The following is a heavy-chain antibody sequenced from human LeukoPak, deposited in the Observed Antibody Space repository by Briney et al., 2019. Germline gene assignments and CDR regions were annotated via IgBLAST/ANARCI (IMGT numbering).Heavy chain of an antibody. Sequence: PSETLSLTCTVSGGSISSSSYYWGWIRQPPGKGLEWIGSIYYSGSTYNNPSLQSRVTISVDTSKNQFSLKLSSVTAADTAVYYCARAFYSNYGGYYFDYWGQGTLVTVSS. J-gene: IGHJ4*02. V-gene: IGHV4-39*07. CDR3: ARAFYSNYGGYYFDY. CDR1: GGSISSSSYY. D-gene: IGHD4-11*01. CDR2: IYYSGST.